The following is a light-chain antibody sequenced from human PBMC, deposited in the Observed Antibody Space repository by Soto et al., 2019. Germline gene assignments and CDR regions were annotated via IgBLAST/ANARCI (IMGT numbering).Light chain of an antibody. V-gene: IGKV1-39*01. CDR2: AAS. CDR3: QQSYRTPWA. CDR1: QSISTY. J-gene: IGKJ1*01. Sequence: DVQVTQSPSSLSASVGDRVTITCRTRQSISTYLNWYQHKPGKAPKLLIYAASSVQSGVPSRFSGSGSGTDFSLTITSLQPEDFATYYCQQSYRTPWAFGQGTKVDIK.